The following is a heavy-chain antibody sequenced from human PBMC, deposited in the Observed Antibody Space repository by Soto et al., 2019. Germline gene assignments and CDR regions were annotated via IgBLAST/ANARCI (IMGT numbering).Heavy chain of an antibody. J-gene: IGHJ3*02. CDR3: ARQHASGAFDI. D-gene: IGHD6-19*01. V-gene: IGHV1-2*04. CDR2: INPNSGGT. CDR1: GYTFTGYY. Sequence: ASLKVSCKASGYTFTGYYMHWVRQAPGQGLEWMGWINPNSGGTNYAQKFQGWVTMTRDTSISTAYMELSRLRSDDTAVYYCARQHASGAFDIWGQGTMVTVSS.